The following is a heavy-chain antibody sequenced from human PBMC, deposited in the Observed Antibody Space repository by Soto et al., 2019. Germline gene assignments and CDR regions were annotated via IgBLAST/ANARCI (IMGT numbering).Heavy chain of an antibody. CDR3: ARGADLGGFDY. CDR2: IFYSGST. D-gene: IGHD3-16*01. CDR1: GGSISSGGFH. Sequence: QVQLQESGPGLVKPSQTLSLTCTVSGGSISSGGFHWSWIRQHPGKGLEWIGYIFYSGSTYNNPSLKSRVSISVDTSKNQFSLRLNSVTAADTPVYYCARGADLGGFDYWGQGTLVTVSS. V-gene: IGHV4-31*03. J-gene: IGHJ4*02.